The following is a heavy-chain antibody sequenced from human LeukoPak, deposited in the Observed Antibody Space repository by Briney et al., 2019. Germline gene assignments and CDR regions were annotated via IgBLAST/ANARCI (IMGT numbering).Heavy chain of an antibody. CDR1: GFSFTDYY. V-gene: IGHV3-11*04. D-gene: IGHD6-13*01. J-gene: IGHJ6*03. CDR2: ISTSGTNI. CDR3: ARVRESSSWYGGYYYYYMDV. Sequence: GGSLRLSCAASGFSFTDYYMSWIRQAPGKGLEWVSYISTSGTNIFYADSVKGRFTISRDNAKNSLYLQMNSLRAEDTAVYYRARVRESSSWYGGYYYYYMDVWGRGTTVTVSS.